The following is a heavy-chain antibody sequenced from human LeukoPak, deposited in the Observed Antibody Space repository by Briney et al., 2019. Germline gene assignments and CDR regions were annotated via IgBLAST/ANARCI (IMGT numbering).Heavy chain of an antibody. Sequence: GASVKVSCKASGGTFSSYAISWVRQAPGQGLEWMGLVDPEDGETIYAEKFQGRVTITADTSTDTAYMELSSLRSEDTAVYYCASPMVRDSYWFDPWGQGTLVTVSS. CDR3: ASPMVRDSYWFDP. CDR2: VDPEDGET. CDR1: GGTFSSYA. V-gene: IGHV1-69-2*01. D-gene: IGHD3-10*01. J-gene: IGHJ5*02.